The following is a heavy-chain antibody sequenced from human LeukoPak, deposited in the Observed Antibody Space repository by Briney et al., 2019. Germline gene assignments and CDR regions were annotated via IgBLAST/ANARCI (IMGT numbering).Heavy chain of an antibody. Sequence: ASVKVSCKASGYTFTDYYLHWVRQAPGQGLEWMGWINPNSGGTNYAQTFQGRITMTRDTSITTVYLELSRLRSDDTAVYYCARIGYNHYLDYWGQGTLVTVSS. D-gene: IGHD5-24*01. CDR3: ARIGYNHYLDY. CDR2: INPNSGGT. CDR1: GYTFTDYY. J-gene: IGHJ4*02. V-gene: IGHV1-2*02.